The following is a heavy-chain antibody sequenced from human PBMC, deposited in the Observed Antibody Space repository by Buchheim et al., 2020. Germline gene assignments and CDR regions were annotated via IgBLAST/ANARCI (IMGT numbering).Heavy chain of an antibody. CDR1: GFTFSSYG. Sequence: QVQLVESGGGVVQPGRSLRLSCAASGFTFSSYGMHWVRQAPGTGLEWVAVIWYDGSNKYYADSVKGRFTISRDNSKNTLYLQMNSLRAEDTAVYYCARDGEVSSGSLDYWGQGTL. D-gene: IGHD3-22*01. CDR3: ARDGEVSSGSLDY. V-gene: IGHV3-33*01. CDR2: IWYDGSNK. J-gene: IGHJ4*02.